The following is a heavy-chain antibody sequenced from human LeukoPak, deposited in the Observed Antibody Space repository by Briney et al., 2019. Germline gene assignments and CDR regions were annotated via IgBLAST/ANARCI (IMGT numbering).Heavy chain of an antibody. V-gene: IGHV1-2*02. J-gene: IGHJ2*01. CDR1: GYTFTDYF. Sequence: GASVKVSCKASGYTFTDYFIHWVRQAPGQGLEWMGWIDPNSGGTNYAQKFLGSVTMTGDTSINTAFMELSRLRSDDTAIYYCARGRGTTMVRGVITNYFDLWGRGSLVTVSS. CDR2: IDPNSGGT. CDR3: ARGRGTTMVRGVITNYFDL. D-gene: IGHD3-10*01.